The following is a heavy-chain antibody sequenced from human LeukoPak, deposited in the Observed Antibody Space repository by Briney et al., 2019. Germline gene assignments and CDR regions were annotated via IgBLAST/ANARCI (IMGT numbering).Heavy chain of an antibody. Sequence: PGGSLRLSCAASGFTVSSNYMSWVRQAPGKGLEWVSVIYSGGSTYYADSVKGRFTISRDNSKNTLYLQMNSLRAEDTAVYYCARTSYGGNSPDWFDPWGQGTLVTVSS. V-gene: IGHV3-53*01. CDR3: ARTSYGGNSPDWFDP. J-gene: IGHJ5*02. CDR1: GFTVSSNY. D-gene: IGHD4-23*01. CDR2: IYSGGST.